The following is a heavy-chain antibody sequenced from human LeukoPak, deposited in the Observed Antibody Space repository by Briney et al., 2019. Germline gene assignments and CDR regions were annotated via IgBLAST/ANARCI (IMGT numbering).Heavy chain of an antibody. D-gene: IGHD2-15*01. V-gene: IGHV3-48*03. CDR3: ARARRDCSGGSCYRGIAFDY. Sequence: GGSLRLSCAASGFTFSGYAMSWVRQAPGKGLEWVSYISSSGSTIYYADSVKGRFTISRDNAKNSLYLQMNSLRAEDTAVYYCARARRDCSGGSCYRGIAFDYWGQGTLVTVSS. CDR2: ISSSGSTI. J-gene: IGHJ4*02. CDR1: GFTFSGYA.